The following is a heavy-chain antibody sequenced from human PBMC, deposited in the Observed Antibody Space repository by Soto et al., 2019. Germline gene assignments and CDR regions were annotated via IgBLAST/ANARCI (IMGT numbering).Heavy chain of an antibody. Sequence: GGSLRLSCAASGFTFNSYSMNWVRQAPGKGLEWVSYISSSSTTKYYTDSVKGRFTISRDNAKNSLYLQMNSLRAEDTAVYYCARVVDYCDPYYYYGMDVWGQGTTVTVSS. J-gene: IGHJ6*02. CDR1: GFTFNSYS. D-gene: IGHD3-22*01. CDR3: ARVVDYCDPYYYYGMDV. V-gene: IGHV3-48*01. CDR2: ISSSSTTK.